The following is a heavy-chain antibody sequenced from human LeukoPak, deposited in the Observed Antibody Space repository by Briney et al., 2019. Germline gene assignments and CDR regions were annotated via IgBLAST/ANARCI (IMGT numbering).Heavy chain of an antibody. CDR3: ARDFSDIAARTFDY. V-gene: IGHV1-2*02. D-gene: IGHD6-6*01. CDR2: INPNSGGT. CDR1: GYTFTAYL. J-gene: IGHJ4*02. Sequence: PTASVKVSCMASGYTFTAYLIHWVRQAPGQGLEWMGWINPNSGGTNYAQKFQGRVTMARDTSISTAYMELSRLASDDTAVYYCARDFSDIAARTFDYWGQGTLVTVSS.